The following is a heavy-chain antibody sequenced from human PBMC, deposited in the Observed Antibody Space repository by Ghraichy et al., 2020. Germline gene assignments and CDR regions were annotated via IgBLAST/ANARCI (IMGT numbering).Heavy chain of an antibody. CDR3: ARQPNAGGLSWFDP. D-gene: IGHD3-16*01. Sequence: SETLYLTCTVSGGSISSYYWNWIRQPPGKGLEWIGYIYYSGITIYNPSLKSRVTISVDTSKNQLFLKLSSVTAADTAVYYCARQPNAGGLSWFDPWGQGTLVSVSS. J-gene: IGHJ5*02. CDR2: IYYSGIT. V-gene: IGHV4-59*08. CDR1: GGSISSYY.